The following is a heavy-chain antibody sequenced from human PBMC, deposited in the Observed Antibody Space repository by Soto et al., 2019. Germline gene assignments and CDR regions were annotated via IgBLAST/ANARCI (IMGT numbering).Heavy chain of an antibody. D-gene: IGHD1-26*01. Sequence: PGWSLRLSCASSVFTFSSYGMHWVRQAPGKGLEWVAVISYDGSNKYYADSVKGRFTISRDNSKNTLYLQMNSLRAEDTAVYYCAKDRVGATTMDYYYYGMDVWGQGTTVTVSS. CDR1: VFTFSSYG. V-gene: IGHV3-30*18. J-gene: IGHJ6*02. CDR2: ISYDGSNK. CDR3: AKDRVGATTMDYYYYGMDV.